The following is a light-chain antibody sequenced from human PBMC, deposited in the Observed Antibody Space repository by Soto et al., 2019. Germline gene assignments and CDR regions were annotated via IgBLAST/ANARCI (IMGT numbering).Light chain of an antibody. CDR1: QSVNSN. V-gene: IGKV3-15*01. Sequence: EIVMTQSPATLSVSPGERATLSCRASQSVNSNLAWYKQKPGQAPRLLIYGASTRAAGIPARFSGSGSGKEFSLSISSLQSEDFAIYYCQQYNNRPPDTFEQGTKLEIK. CDR3: QQYNNRPPDT. J-gene: IGKJ2*01. CDR2: GAS.